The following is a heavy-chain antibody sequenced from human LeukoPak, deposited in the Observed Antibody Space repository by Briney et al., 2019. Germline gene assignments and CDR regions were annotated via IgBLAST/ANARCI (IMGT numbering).Heavy chain of an antibody. CDR2: IYYSGST. CDR1: GGSISSYY. V-gene: IGHV4-59*01. CDR3: ARAVASSGWPHSDY. J-gene: IGHJ4*02. D-gene: IGHD6-19*01. Sequence: SETLSLTCTVSGGSISSYYWSWIRQPPGKGLEWIGYIYYSGSTNYNPSLKSRVTISVDTSKNQFSLKLSSVTAADTAVYYCARAVASSGWPHSDYWGQGTLVTVSS.